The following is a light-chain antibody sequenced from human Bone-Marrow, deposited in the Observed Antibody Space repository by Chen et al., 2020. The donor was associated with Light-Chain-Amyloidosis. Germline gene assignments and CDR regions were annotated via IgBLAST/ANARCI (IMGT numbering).Light chain of an antibody. CDR2: ELN. CDR1: INAVGPYNN. Sequence: QSVLTQPASVSGSPGQPITSSCTGTINAVGPYNNVSWYQHHPGKAPKLILFELNNRPSAISSRFSGSDWGATAYLTSSGLQAVIEAYYSCTAYTRNAIYVFGPDTTVTVL. V-gene: IGLV2-14*01. CDR3: TAYTRNAIYV. J-gene: IGLJ1*01.